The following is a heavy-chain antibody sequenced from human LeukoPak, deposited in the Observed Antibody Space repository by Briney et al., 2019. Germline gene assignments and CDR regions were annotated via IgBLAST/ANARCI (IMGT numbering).Heavy chain of an antibody. Sequence: PGGSLRLSCAASGFTISNYYMSWVRQAPGKGLEWVSVIYTGGNTYYTDAVKGRFTISRHNSKNTLYLQMNSLRAEDTAVYYCARDESLVRGAAFDYWGQGTLVTVSS. CDR2: IYTGGNT. J-gene: IGHJ4*02. CDR1: GFTISNYY. V-gene: IGHV3-66*01. D-gene: IGHD3-10*01. CDR3: ARDESLVRGAAFDY.